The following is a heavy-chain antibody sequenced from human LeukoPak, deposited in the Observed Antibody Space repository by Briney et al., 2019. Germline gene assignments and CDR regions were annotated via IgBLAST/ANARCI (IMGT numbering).Heavy chain of an antibody. J-gene: IGHJ4*02. CDR3: AFGTTTSFDY. CDR1: GFTFSSYG. D-gene: IGHD1-7*01. V-gene: IGHV3-30*03. CDR2: ISYDGSNK. Sequence: GGSLRLSCAASGFTFSSYGMHWVRQAPGKGPEWVAVISYDGSNKYYADSVKGRFTISRDNSKNTLYLQMNSLRAEDTAVYYCAFGTTTSFDYWGQGTLVTVSS.